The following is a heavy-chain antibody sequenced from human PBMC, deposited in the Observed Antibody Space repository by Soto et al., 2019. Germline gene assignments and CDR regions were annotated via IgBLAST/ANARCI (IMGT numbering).Heavy chain of an antibody. D-gene: IGHD2-2*01. CDR3: ARDPEIVVVPAAIDY. CDR1: GFTFSSYS. J-gene: IGHJ4*02. V-gene: IGHV3-21*01. CDR2: ISSSSSYI. Sequence: GGSLRLSCAASGFTFSSYSMNWVRQAPGKGLEWVSSISSSSSYIYYADSVKGRFTISRDNAKNSLYLQMNSLRAEDTAVYYCARDPEIVVVPAAIDYWGQGTLVTVSS.